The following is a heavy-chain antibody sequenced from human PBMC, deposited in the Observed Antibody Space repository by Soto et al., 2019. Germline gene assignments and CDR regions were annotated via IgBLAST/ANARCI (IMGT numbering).Heavy chain of an antibody. CDR3: AREGKEWNDPYYYYGMDV. CDR1: GYTFTSYG. D-gene: IGHD1-1*01. J-gene: IGHJ6*02. CDR2: ISAYNGNT. V-gene: IGHV1-18*04. Sequence: QVQLVQSGAEVKKPGATVKVSCKASGYTFTSYGISWVRQAPGQGLERMGWISAYNGNTNYAQKLQGRVTMTTDTSTSTAYMELRSLRSDDTAVYYCAREGKEWNDPYYYYGMDVWGQGTTVTVSS.